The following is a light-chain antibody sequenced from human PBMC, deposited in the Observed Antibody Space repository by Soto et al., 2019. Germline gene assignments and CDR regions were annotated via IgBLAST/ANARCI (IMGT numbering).Light chain of an antibody. CDR1: SSDVGAFDY. Sequence: QSALTQPASVSGSPGQSTTISCTGTSSDVGAFDYVSWYQHHPGKAPKLMIYEVFSRPSGISNRFSGSKSGNTASLTISGLQPEDESDYYCSSYSSRNTVIFGGGTQLTVL. CDR3: SSYSSRNTVI. J-gene: IGLJ2*01. V-gene: IGLV2-14*01. CDR2: EVF.